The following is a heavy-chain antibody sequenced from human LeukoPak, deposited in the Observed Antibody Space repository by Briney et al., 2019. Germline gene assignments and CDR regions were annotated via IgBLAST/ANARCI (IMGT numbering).Heavy chain of an antibody. Sequence: PSETLSLTCTVSGGSISSYYWSWIRQPPGKGLEWIGYIYYSGSTNYNPSLKSRVTISVDTSKNQFSLKLSSVTAADTAVYYCARGTYYYGSGSHNWSQGTLVTVSS. CDR3: ARGTYYYGSGSHN. D-gene: IGHD3-10*01. V-gene: IGHV4-59*12. J-gene: IGHJ4*02. CDR2: IYYSGST. CDR1: GGSISSYY.